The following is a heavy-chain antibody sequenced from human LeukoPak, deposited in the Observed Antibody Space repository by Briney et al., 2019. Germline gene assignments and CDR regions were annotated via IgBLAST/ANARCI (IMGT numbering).Heavy chain of an antibody. CDR3: AKDLAVADSLGYFDY. CDR2: ISWNSGSI. D-gene: IGHD6-19*01. CDR1: GFTFDDYA. Sequence: AGGSLRLSCAASGFTFDDYAMHWVRQAPGKGLEWVSGISWNSGSIGYADSVKGRFTISRDNAKNSLYLQMNSLRAEDTALYYCAKDLAVADSLGYFDYWGQGTLVTVSS. J-gene: IGHJ4*02. V-gene: IGHV3-9*01.